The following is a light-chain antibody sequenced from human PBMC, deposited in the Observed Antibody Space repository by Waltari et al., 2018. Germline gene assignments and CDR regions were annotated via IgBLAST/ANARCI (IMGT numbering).Light chain of an antibody. Sequence: DIQMTQSPSTLSASVGDRVTITCRASQSFGSRLDWYQQKPGNAPRLLIYETSSLQSGVPSRFSGSGSGTEFTLTISSLQPDDFATYYCQHYNGYPYTFGQGTKLEIK. J-gene: IGKJ2*01. CDR3: QHYNGYPYT. CDR1: QSFGSR. CDR2: ETS. V-gene: IGKV1-5*03.